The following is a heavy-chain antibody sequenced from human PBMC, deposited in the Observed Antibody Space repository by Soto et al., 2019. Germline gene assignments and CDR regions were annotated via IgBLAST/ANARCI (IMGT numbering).Heavy chain of an antibody. V-gene: IGHV3-9*01. CDR3: ARDRGGYDRLYYYHGMDV. Sequence: GGSLRLSCTASGFKFDDYAMHWVRQAPGKGLEWVSGITWNSNNLDYADSVKGRFTISRDNAKNSLYLQMSSLRAEDTAVYYCARDRGGYDRLYYYHGMDVWGQGTTVTSP. J-gene: IGHJ6*02. CDR1: GFKFDDYA. CDR2: ITWNSNNL. D-gene: IGHD5-12*01.